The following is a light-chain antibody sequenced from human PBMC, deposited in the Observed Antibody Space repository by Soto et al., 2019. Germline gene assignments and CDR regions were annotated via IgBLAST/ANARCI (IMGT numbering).Light chain of an antibody. V-gene: IGLV1-40*01. CDR2: RNN. CDR1: TSSIGAGHD. CDR3: SSFRRSNTPHVL. Sequence: QSVLTQPTSVSGSPGQWVTISCTWNTSSIGAGHDVHWYQQLPGTAPKLLIYRNNNRPSGVSNRFSGSKSGNTASLTISGLQPEDDANYYCSSFRRSNTPHVLFGGGTKLTVL. J-gene: IGLJ2*01.